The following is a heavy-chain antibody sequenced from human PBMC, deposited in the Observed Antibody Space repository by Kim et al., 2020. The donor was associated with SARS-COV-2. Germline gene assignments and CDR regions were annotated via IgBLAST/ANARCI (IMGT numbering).Heavy chain of an antibody. V-gene: IGHV4-30-2*04. D-gene: IGHD3-16*01. J-gene: IGHJ5*02. Sequence: YSTPSLKSRVTISVDTSKNPFSLKLSSVTAADTDVYYCARVDPGGNWFDPWGQGTLVTVSS. CDR3: ARVDPGGNWFDP.